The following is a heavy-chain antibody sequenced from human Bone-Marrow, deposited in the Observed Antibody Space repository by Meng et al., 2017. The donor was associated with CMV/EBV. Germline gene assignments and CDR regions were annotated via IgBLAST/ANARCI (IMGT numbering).Heavy chain of an antibody. Sequence: GESLKISCAASGFTFSNYAMSWVRQAPGKGLEWVSVIYPDDSTTFYADSVKGRFTISRDNSKNTLYLQMNSLREEDTAVYYCARGGIYYGLGWGQGTQVTVSS. CDR3: ARGGIYYGLG. CDR2: IYPDDSTT. D-gene: IGHD3-10*01. V-gene: IGHV3-23*03. J-gene: IGHJ4*02. CDR1: GFTFSNYA.